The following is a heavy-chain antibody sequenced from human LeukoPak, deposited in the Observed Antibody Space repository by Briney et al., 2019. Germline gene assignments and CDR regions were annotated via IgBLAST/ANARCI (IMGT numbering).Heavy chain of an antibody. CDR3: ARGRYSGSYYGRFDP. V-gene: IGHV1-8*02. D-gene: IGHD1-26*01. CDR1: GYTFTGYY. J-gene: IGHJ5*02. Sequence: ASVKVSCKASGYTFTGYYMHWVRQAPGQGLEWMGWMNPNSGNTGYAQKFQGRVTMTRNTSISTAYMELSSLRSEDTAVYYCARGRYSGSYYGRFDPWGQGTLVTVSS. CDR2: MNPNSGNT.